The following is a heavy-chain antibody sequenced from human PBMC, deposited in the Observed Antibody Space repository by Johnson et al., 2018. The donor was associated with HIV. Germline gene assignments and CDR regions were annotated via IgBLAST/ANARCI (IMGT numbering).Heavy chain of an antibody. CDR3: ANPTGSDAFDI. D-gene: IGHD1-1*01. Sequence: QVHLVESGGGVVQPGRSLRLSCAASGFTFSSYAMHWVRQAPGKGLEWVAVVSYDGSERYYADSVKGRFTISRDNAKNTLYLQMNSLRAEDTAVYYCANPTGSDAFDIWGQGTMVTVSS. CDR1: GFTFSSYA. CDR2: VSYDGSER. J-gene: IGHJ3*02. V-gene: IGHV3-30*04.